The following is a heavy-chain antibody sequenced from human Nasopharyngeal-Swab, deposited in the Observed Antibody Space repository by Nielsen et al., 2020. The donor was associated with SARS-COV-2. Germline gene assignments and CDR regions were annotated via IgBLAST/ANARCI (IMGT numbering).Heavy chain of an antibody. V-gene: IGHV3-33*01. CDR1: GFTFSSYG. CDR3: ARDLGATLDV. J-gene: IGHJ4*02. CDR2: IWYDGSDK. D-gene: IGHD1-26*01. Sequence: GESLKISCAASGFTFSSYGMHWVRQAPGKGLEWVAVIWYDGSDKYYADSVKGRFTISRDNSKNTLYLQMNSLRAEDTAVYYCARDLGATLDVWGQGTLVTVSS.